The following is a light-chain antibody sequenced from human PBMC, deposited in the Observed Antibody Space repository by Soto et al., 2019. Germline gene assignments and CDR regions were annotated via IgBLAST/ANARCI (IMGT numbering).Light chain of an antibody. CDR3: QQYNNWPPT. J-gene: IGKJ2*01. CDR2: GAS. CDR1: QSVSSN. V-gene: IGKV3-15*01. Sequence: EIVMTQSPATLSVSPGERATLSCRASQSVSSNLAWNQQKPGQAPRLLIYGASTRATGIPARFSGSGSGTEFTLIISSLQSEDFAVYYCQQYNNWPPTFGQGTKLEIK.